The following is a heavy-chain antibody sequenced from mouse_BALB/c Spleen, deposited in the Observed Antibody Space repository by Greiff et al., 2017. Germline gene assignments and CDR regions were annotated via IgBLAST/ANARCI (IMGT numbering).Heavy chain of an antibody. J-gene: IGHJ4*01. Sequence: VQLQQSGAELVKPGASVKLSCKASGYTFTSYYMYWVKQRPGQGLEWIGEINPSNGGTNFNEKFKSKATLTVDKSSSTAYMQLSSLTSEDSAVYYCTRSAYYYGSSHAMDYWGQGTSVTVSS. V-gene: IGHV1S81*02. CDR2: INPSNGGT. CDR1: GYTFTSYY. D-gene: IGHD1-1*01. CDR3: TRSAYYYGSSHAMDY.